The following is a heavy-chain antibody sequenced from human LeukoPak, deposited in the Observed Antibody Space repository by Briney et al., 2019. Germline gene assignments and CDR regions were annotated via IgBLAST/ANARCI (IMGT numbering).Heavy chain of an antibody. D-gene: IGHD4-17*01. CDR1: GYTFTSYG. CDR3: ASGDYDYYYYGMDV. CDR2: IIPIFGTA. J-gene: IGHJ6*02. Sequence: ASVKVSCKASGYTFTSYGISWVRQAPGQGLEWMGGIIPIFGTANYAQKFQGRVTITADESTSTAYMELSSLRSEDTAVYYCASGDYDYYYYGMDVWGQGTTVTVSS. V-gene: IGHV1-69*13.